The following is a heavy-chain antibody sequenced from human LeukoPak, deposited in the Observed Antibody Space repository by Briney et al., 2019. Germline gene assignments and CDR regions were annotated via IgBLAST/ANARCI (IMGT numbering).Heavy chain of an antibody. CDR1: GTSITPYS. V-gene: IGHV4-4*09. J-gene: IGHJ3*02. Sequence: SETLSLTCSVSGTSITPYSWSWIRQPPGRGLEWIGYFYTSGNTHQNPSLKGRVTMSIDASKNQFSLRLSSMTAADTAVYYCARHRAEMATITDDTFDMWGQGTMVTVSS. CDR3: ARHRAEMATITDDTFDM. CDR2: FYTSGNT. D-gene: IGHD5-24*01.